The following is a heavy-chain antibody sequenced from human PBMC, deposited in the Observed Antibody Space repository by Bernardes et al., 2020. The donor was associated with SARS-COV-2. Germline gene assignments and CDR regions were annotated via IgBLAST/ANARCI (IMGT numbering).Heavy chain of an antibody. CDR3: ARHSGSYSGGLFDY. J-gene: IGHJ4*02. D-gene: IGHD1-26*01. CDR1: GGSISSYY. Sequence: SETLSLTCTVSGGSISSYYWSWIRQPPGKGLEWIGYIYYSGSTKYNPSLTSRLTISVDTSKNQFSLKLSSVTAADTAVYYCARHSGSYSGGLFDYWGRGTLVTVSS. V-gene: IGHV4-59*08. CDR2: IYYSGST.